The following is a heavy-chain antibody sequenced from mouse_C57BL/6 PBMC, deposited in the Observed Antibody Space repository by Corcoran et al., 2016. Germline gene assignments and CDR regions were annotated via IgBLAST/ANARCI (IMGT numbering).Heavy chain of an antibody. V-gene: IGHV3-6*01. Sequence: DVQLPESGPGLVKPSQSLSLTCSVTGYSISSGYYWNWIRQFPGNKLEWMGYISFDGSNNYNPSLKNRISITRDTSKNQFFLKLNSVTTEDTATYYCARDYSNPGYFDVWGTGTTVTVSS. CDR2: ISFDGSN. CDR1: GYSISSGYY. D-gene: IGHD2-5*01. J-gene: IGHJ1*03. CDR3: ARDYSNPGYFDV.